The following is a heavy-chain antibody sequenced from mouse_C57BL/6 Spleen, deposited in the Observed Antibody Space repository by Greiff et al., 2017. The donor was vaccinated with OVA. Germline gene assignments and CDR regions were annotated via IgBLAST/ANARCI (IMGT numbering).Heavy chain of an antibody. Sequence: QVQLQQSGAELVRPGASVTLSCKASGYTFTDYEMHWVKQTPVHGLEWIGAIDPETGGTAYNQKFKGKAILTTDKSSSTAYMELRSLTSEDSAVYYCTLGGYYFDYWGQGTTLTVSS. J-gene: IGHJ2*01. V-gene: IGHV1-15*01. CDR3: TLGGYYFDY. CDR2: IDPETGGT. D-gene: IGHD4-1*01. CDR1: GYTFTDYE.